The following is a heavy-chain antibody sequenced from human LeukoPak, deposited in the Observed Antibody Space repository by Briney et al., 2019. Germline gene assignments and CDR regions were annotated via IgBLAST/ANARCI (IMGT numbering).Heavy chain of an antibody. V-gene: IGHV1-2*02. CDR2: INPHSGGT. Sequence: ASVKVSCKASGYTFTDYYIHWVRQAPGQGLEWMGWINPHSGGTNYAQNFQYRVTMTGDTSISTAYMELSRLISDDTAIYYCARGGDNYDILTQWGQGTLVTVSS. CDR3: ARGGDNYDILTQ. D-gene: IGHD3-9*01. J-gene: IGHJ4*02. CDR1: GYTFTDYY.